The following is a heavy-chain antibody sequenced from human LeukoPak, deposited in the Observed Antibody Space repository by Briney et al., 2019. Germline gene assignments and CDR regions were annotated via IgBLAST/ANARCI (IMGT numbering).Heavy chain of an antibody. CDR1: GGSISSSSYY. Sequence: SETLSLTCTVSGGSISSSSYYWGWIRQPPGKGLEWIGSIYYSGSTYYNPSLKSRVTISVDTSKNQFSLKLSSVTAADTAVYYCARLGDSSGWEAKGYWGQGILVTVSS. V-gene: IGHV4-39*01. CDR3: ARLGDSSGWEAKGY. D-gene: IGHD6-19*01. CDR2: IYYSGST. J-gene: IGHJ4*02.